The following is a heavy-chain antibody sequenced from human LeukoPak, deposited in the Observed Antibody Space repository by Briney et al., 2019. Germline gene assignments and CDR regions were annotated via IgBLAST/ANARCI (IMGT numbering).Heavy chain of an antibody. J-gene: IGHJ4*02. V-gene: IGHV3-23*01. CDR1: GFTFSSYA. CDR2: MSGSCGST. D-gene: IGHD2-2*01. CDR3: AKQTDIVVVPAAVFFDY. Sequence: PGGSLRLSCAASGFTFSSYAMSWVRQAPGKGLEWVSAMSGSCGSTYYADSVKGRFTISRDNSKNTLYLQMNSLTAEDTAVYYCAKQTDIVVVPAAVFFDYWGQGTLVTVSS.